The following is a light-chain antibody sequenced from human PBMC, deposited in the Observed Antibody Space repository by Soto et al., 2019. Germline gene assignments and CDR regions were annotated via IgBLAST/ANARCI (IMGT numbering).Light chain of an antibody. J-gene: IGKJ4*01. V-gene: IGKV3-15*01. CDR1: QSVSSN. Sequence: EIVMTQSPAILSVSPGERATLSCRASQSVSSNLAWYHPKPGQTLTLLIYGASTRATGIPARFSGSGSGTEFTITISRLQSEDFAIYYCQQYNNWLMRSFGGGTNVDIK. CDR2: GAS. CDR3: QQYNNWLMRS.